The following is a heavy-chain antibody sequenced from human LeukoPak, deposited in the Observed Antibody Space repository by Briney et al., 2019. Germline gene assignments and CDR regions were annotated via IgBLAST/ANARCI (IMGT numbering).Heavy chain of an antibody. Sequence: ASVKVSCKASGYTFTSYGISWVRQAPGQGLEWMGWISAYNGNTNYAQKLQGRVTMTTDTSTGTAYMELRSLRSDDTAVYYCASLNCSGGSCILDYWGQGTLVTVSS. CDR3: ASLNCSGGSCILDY. V-gene: IGHV1-18*01. CDR2: ISAYNGNT. D-gene: IGHD2-15*01. J-gene: IGHJ4*02. CDR1: GYTFTSYG.